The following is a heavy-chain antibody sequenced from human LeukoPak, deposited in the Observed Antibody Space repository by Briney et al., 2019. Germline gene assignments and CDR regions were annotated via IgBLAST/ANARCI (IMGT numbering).Heavy chain of an antibody. Sequence: GGSLRLSCAASGFTFSSYGMYWVRQAPGKGLEWVAFIWYDGSKKYYVDSVKGRFTISRDNSKNTLFLQLNSLRAEDTAVYYCARIAYNWNDEGDYWGQGTLVTVSS. CDR1: GFTFSSYG. CDR2: IWYDGSKK. D-gene: IGHD1-1*01. CDR3: ARIAYNWNDEGDY. V-gene: IGHV3-30*02. J-gene: IGHJ4*02.